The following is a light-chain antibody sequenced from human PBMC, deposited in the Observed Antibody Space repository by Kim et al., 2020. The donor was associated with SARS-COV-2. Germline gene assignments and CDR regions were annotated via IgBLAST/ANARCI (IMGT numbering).Light chain of an antibody. V-gene: IGKV3-15*01. CDR2: GAY. Sequence: VMMTQSPATLSVSLGERVTLSCRASQSVSSRYLSWYQHKPGQAPRLLIYGAYSRATGVPARFSGSGSGTEFTLTISSLQSDDVALYYCHQYGTWPWTFGQGTKVDIK. CDR1: QSVSSRY. CDR3: HQYGTWPWT. J-gene: IGKJ1*01.